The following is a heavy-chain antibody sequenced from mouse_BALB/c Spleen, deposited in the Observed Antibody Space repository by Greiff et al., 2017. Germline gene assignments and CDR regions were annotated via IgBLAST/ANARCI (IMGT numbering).Heavy chain of an antibody. CDR1: GYTFTSYW. V-gene: IGHV1-7*01. CDR2: INPSTGYT. J-gene: IGHJ4*01. D-gene: IGHD2-3*01. CDR3: ARSGGYYLYAMDY. Sequence: VQGVESGAELAKPGASVKMSCKASGYTFTSYWMHWVKQRPGQGLEWIGYINPSTGYTEYNQKFKDKATLTADKSSSTAYMQLSSLTSEDSAVYYCARSGGYYLYAMDYWGQGTSVTVSS.